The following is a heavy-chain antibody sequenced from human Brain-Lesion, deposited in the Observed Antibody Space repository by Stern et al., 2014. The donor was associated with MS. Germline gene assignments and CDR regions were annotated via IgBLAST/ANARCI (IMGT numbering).Heavy chain of an antibody. V-gene: IGHV1-2*02. Sequence: VQLVESGAEVKKPGASVKVSCKTSGYIFTGYYIHWVRQAPGQGLEWMAWINPNTGSPKDAQKFQGRVNMGRDTSISTAYVELSSLTSDDTAVYYCARDQRGITIFGVVTDYYYLGMDVWGQGTTVTVSS. CDR2: INPNTGSP. D-gene: IGHD3-3*01. J-gene: IGHJ6*02. CDR3: ARDQRGITIFGVVTDYYYLGMDV. CDR1: GYIFTGYY.